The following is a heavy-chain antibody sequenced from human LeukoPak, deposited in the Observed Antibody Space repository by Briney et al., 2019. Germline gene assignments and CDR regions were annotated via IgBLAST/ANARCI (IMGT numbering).Heavy chain of an antibody. D-gene: IGHD3-10*01. Sequence: SETLSLTCTVSGGSISSSSYYWGWIRQPPGKGLEWIGSIYYSGSTYYNPSLKSRVTISVDTSKNQFSLKLSSVTAADTAVYYCARDRPKWFGELRSWGQGTLVTVSS. V-gene: IGHV4-39*02. J-gene: IGHJ4*02. CDR2: IYYSGST. CDR3: ARDRPKWFGELRS. CDR1: GGSISSSSYY.